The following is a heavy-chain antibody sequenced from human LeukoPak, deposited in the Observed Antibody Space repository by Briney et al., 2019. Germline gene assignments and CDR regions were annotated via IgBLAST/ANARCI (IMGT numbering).Heavy chain of an antibody. D-gene: IGHD3-10*01. J-gene: IGHJ5*02. Sequence: SETLSLTCNFSGASVSRASNYWSWLRQPPGKGLEWVGYIYYSGSTNYNPSLKSRVTISVDTSKNQFSLKLSSVTAADTAVYYCARVLWFGVNLFDPWGQGTLVTVSS. CDR1: GASVSRASNY. CDR3: ARVLWFGVNLFDP. V-gene: IGHV4-61*01. CDR2: IYYSGST.